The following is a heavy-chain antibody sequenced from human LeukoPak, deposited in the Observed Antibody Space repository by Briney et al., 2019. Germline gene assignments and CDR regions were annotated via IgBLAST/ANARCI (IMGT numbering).Heavy chain of an antibody. CDR2: ISGSGGST. D-gene: IGHD1-26*01. CDR3: AKDTSGSYLKDPTPRDY. J-gene: IGHJ4*02. Sequence: PGGSLRLSCAASGFTFSSYAMSWVRQAPGKGLEWVSAISGSGGSTYYADSVKGRFTISRDNSKNTLYLQMNSLRAEDTAVYYCAKDTSGSYLKDPTPRDYWGQGTLVTVSS. CDR1: GFTFSSYA. V-gene: IGHV3-23*01.